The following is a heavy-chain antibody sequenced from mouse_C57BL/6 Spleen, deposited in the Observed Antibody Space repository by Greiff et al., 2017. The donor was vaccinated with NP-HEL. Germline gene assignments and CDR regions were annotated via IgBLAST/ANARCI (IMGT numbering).Heavy chain of an antibody. CDR1: GYTFTDYN. Sequence: EVQLQQSGPELVKPGASVKIPCKASGYTFTDYNMDWVKQSHGKSLEWIGDINPNNGGTIYNQKFKGKATLTVDKSSSTAYMELRSLTSEDTAVYYCAREYGSPDYYAMDYWGQGTSVTVSS. J-gene: IGHJ4*01. V-gene: IGHV1-18*01. CDR2: INPNNGGT. CDR3: AREYGSPDYYAMDY. D-gene: IGHD1-1*01.